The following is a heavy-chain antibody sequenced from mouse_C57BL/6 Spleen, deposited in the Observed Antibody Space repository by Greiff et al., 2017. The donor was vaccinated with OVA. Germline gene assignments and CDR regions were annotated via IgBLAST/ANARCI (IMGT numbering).Heavy chain of an antibody. CDR1: GYTFTSYW. V-gene: IGHV1-64*01. D-gene: IGHD3-2*02. Sequence: VQLQQPGAELVKPGASVKMSCKASGYTFTSYWMHWVKQRPGQGLEWIGMIHPNSGSTNYNEKFKSKATLTVDKSSSTAYMQLSSLTSEDSAVYYCARLGDDSSGPFWGQGTLVTVSA. J-gene: IGHJ3*01. CDR2: IHPNSGST. CDR3: ARLGDDSSGPF.